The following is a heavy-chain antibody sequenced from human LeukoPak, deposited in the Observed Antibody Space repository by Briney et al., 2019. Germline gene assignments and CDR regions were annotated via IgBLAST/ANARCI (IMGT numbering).Heavy chain of an antibody. Sequence: SETLSLTCTVSGGSISTYYWSWIRQPPGEGLEWIGYMSNGGSTNYNPSLKSRVTISVDTSKNQLSLKLSSVTAADTAVYHCVRLQPNTGEWAFDIWGQGTMVSVSS. CDR3: VRLQPNTGEWAFDI. CDR1: GGSISTYY. D-gene: IGHD1-1*01. J-gene: IGHJ3*02. V-gene: IGHV4-59*01. CDR2: MSNGGST.